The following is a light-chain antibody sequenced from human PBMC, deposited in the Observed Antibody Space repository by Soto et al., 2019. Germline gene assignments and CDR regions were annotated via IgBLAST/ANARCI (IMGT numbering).Light chain of an antibody. J-gene: IGKJ1*01. V-gene: IGKV3-20*01. Sequence: EIVLTQSPGTLSLSPGERATLSCRASQSVGSNFLAWYQQKPGQAPRILIFGASGRATGIPDRFSGSGSGTDFTLTISSLQSEDFAVYYCQQYNNWPPWTFGQGTKV. CDR2: GAS. CDR3: QQYNNWPPWT. CDR1: QSVGSNF.